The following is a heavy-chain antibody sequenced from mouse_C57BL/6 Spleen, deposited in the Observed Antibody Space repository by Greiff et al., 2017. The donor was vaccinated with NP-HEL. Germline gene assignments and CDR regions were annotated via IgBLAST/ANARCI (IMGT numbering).Heavy chain of an antibody. CDR2: INPNNGGT. CDR3: ARGGYYGSSHWYFDV. V-gene: IGHV1-22*01. J-gene: IGHJ1*03. D-gene: IGHD1-1*01. Sequence: EVPLQPSGPELVQPGASVTMSCTASGYTFTDYNMHWVKQSPGKSLEWIGYINPNNGGTSSNQKFKGKATLTVNKSSSTAYMELRSLTSEDSAVYYCARGGYYGSSHWYFDVWGTGTTVTVSS. CDR1: GYTFTDYN.